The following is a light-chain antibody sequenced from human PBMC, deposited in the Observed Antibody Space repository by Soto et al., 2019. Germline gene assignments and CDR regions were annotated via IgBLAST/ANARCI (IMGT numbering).Light chain of an antibody. V-gene: IGKV3-20*01. CDR1: QSVSSSY. CDR3: QQYGSSPFT. Sequence: EIVLTQSPGTLSLSPGERATLSCRASQSVSSSYLAWYQQKPGQAPRLLIYDASSRATGIPDRFSGSGSGTDFTLTISRLEPEDFALYYCQQYGSSPFTFVPGTKVDIK. CDR2: DAS. J-gene: IGKJ3*01.